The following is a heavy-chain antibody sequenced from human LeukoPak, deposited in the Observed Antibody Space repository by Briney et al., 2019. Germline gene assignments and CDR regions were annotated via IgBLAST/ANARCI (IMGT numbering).Heavy chain of an antibody. CDR2: IYYSGST. V-gene: IGHV4-59*12. CDR1: GGSISSYY. CDR3: ARIGDYGEDAFDV. Sequence: SETLSLTCTVSGGSISSYYWSWIRQPPGKGLEWIGYIYYSGSTNYNPSLKSRVTMSVDTSKNQFSLKLSSVTAADTAVYYCARIGDYGEDAFDVWGQGTMVTVSS. D-gene: IGHD4-17*01. J-gene: IGHJ3*01.